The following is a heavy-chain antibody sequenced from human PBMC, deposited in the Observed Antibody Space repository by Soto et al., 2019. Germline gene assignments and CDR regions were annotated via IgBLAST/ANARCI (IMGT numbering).Heavy chain of an antibody. Sequence: GGSLRLSCAASGFTFSNYGMHWVRQAPGKGLEWVAVISYDGSNKYYADSVKGRFTISRDNSKNTLYLQMNSLRAEDTAVYYCAKVGSSPVAGPTNYYYYYGMDVWGQGTTVTVSS. V-gene: IGHV3-30*18. J-gene: IGHJ6*02. CDR1: GFTFSNYG. D-gene: IGHD6-19*01. CDR3: AKVGSSPVAGPTNYYYYYGMDV. CDR2: ISYDGSNK.